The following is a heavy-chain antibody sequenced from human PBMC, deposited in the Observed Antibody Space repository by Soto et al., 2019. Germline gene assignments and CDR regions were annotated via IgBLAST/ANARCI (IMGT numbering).Heavy chain of an antibody. J-gene: IGHJ1*01. CDR2: INPSGGST. CDR1: GYTFTHYH. V-gene: IGHV1-46*01. D-gene: IGHD3-22*01. Sequence: QVQLVQSGAEVREPGASVKVSCKASGYTFTHYHVYWVRQAPGRGLEWLGMINPSGGSTTYAQNLQGIVTMTRDTTTNTVYMELSSLRSEDTDVYYCARDAINSSGYSRYFQHWGQGTLVTVSS. CDR3: ARDAINSSGYSRYFQH.